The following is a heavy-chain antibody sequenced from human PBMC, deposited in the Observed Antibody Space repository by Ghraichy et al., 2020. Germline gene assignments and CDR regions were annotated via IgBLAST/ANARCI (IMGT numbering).Heavy chain of an antibody. CDR2: ISESGAST. Sequence: GGSLRLSCAASGFTLSSDAMTWVRQTPGKGLEWVSTISESGASTYYVDSVKGRFTISRDISNNTLYLQMNSLRAEDTAVYYCAKMVEGDYLPYFYHMDVWGKGTTVTVSS. D-gene: IGHD1-26*01. J-gene: IGHJ6*03. CDR3: AKMVEGDYLPYFYHMDV. CDR1: GFTLSSDA. V-gene: IGHV3-23*01.